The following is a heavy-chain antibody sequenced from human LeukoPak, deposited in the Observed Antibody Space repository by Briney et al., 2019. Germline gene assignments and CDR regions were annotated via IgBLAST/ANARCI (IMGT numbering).Heavy chain of an antibody. D-gene: IGHD5-18*01. CDR3: ARGSSGYSYGYNY. CDR1: GYTFTSYG. V-gene: IGHV1-8*02. J-gene: IGHJ4*02. CDR2: MNPNSGNT. Sequence: GASVKVSCKASGYTFTSYGISWVRQATGQGLEWMGWMNPNSGNTGYAQKFHGRVTMTRNTSISTAYMELSRLRSEDTAVYYCARGSSGYSYGYNYWGQGTLVTVSS.